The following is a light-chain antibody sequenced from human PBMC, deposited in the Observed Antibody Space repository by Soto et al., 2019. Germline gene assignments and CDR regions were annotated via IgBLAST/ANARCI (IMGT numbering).Light chain of an antibody. V-gene: IGLV1-40*01. Sequence: QSVLTQPPSVSGAPGLRVTISCAGGSSSIGAGYDVHWYQQLPGTAPKLLIYGNFNRPSGVPDRFSGSKSGTSASLAITGLQAGDEADYYCQSYDSSLSGVVFGGGTKLTVL. CDR2: GNF. CDR3: QSYDSSLSGVV. CDR1: SSSIGAGYD. J-gene: IGLJ2*01.